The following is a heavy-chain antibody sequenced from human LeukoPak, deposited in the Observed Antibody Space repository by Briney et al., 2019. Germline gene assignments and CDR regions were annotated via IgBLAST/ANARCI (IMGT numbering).Heavy chain of an antibody. J-gene: IGHJ6*02. V-gene: IGHV3-21*01. Sequence: PGGSLRLSCAASGFTFSSYSMNWVRQAPGKGLEWVSSISGRSTHIYYADSVKGRFTISRDNAKNSLYLQMNSLRAEDTAVYYCARDLGLVYYYGMDVWGQGTTVTVSS. CDR1: GFTFSSYS. D-gene: IGHD5-12*01. CDR2: ISGRSTHI. CDR3: ARDLGLVYYYGMDV.